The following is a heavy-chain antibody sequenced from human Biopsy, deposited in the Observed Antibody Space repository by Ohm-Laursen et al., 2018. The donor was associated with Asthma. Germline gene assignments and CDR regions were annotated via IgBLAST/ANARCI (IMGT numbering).Heavy chain of an antibody. CDR2: IYYSGTT. CDR1: GGSGGYMRSGNYY. D-gene: IGHD6-13*01. CDR3: VRGSSSWHHGPFHYYYGLDV. V-gene: IGHV4-39*01. J-gene: IGHJ6*02. Sequence: SQTLSLTCCLSGGSGGYMRSGNYYWGWIRQPPGKGLEWIGSIYYSGTTYYNPSLEIRVTVSADTSKNQFSLKLTSVTAADTAVYYCVRGSSSWHHGPFHYYYGLDVWGQGTTATVSS.